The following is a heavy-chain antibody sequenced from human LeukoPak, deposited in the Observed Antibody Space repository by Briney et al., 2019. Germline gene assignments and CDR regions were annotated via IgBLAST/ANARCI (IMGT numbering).Heavy chain of an antibody. V-gene: IGHV3-30*04. D-gene: IGHD6-13*01. J-gene: IGHJ4*02. Sequence: GGSLRLSCAASGFTFSDYTMHWVRQAPGKGLEWVAVISYDGGQKYHADSVKGRFTISRDNSKNTVSLQMNSLRAEDTAVFYCARANSSSWHYFDYWGQGTLATVSS. CDR3: ARANSSSWHYFDY. CDR1: GFTFSDYT. CDR2: ISYDGGQK.